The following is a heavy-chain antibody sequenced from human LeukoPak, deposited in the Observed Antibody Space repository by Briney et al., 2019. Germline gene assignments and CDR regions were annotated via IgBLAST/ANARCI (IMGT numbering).Heavy chain of an antibody. CDR2: IWYDGSNK. CDR3: AREGYYDSSGYWGHDAFDI. D-gene: IGHD3-22*01. J-gene: IGHJ3*02. CDR1: GFTFSSYG. Sequence: GGSLRLSCAASGFTFSSYGMHWVRQAPGKGLEWVAVIWYDGSNKYYADSVKGRFTISRDNAKNTLYLQMNSLRAEDTAVYYCAREGYYDSSGYWGHDAFDIWGQGTMVTVSP. V-gene: IGHV3-33*01.